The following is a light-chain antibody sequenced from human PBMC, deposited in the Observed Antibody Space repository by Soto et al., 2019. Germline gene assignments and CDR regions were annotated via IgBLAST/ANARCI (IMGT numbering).Light chain of an antibody. J-gene: IGKJ2*01. CDR1: QNIYFN. CDR2: GAS. Sequence: EIVMTQSPATLSVSPGERATLSCRASQNIYFNLAWYQHTPGQAPRLLIFGASTRVTGIPARFSGSGSGTEFTLTXXXXXXXXFAVYYCQQXXXXXYTFG. V-gene: IGKV3-15*01. CDR3: QQXXXXXYT.